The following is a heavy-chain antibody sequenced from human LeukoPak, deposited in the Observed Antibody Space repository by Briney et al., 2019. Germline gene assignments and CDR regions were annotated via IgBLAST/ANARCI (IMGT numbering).Heavy chain of an antibody. Sequence: GGSLRLSCAASGFTVSTNYMNWVRQAPGKGLEWVSLIYSDGSTYYADSVKGRLTISRDNSKNTLYFQMNSLRAEDTAVYYCAKDGRYCSGGRCYSDYGGFDFWGQGTLVTVSS. V-gene: IGHV3-66*01. CDR3: AKDGRYCSGGRCYSDYGGFDF. CDR1: GFTVSTNY. CDR2: IYSDGST. D-gene: IGHD2-15*01. J-gene: IGHJ4*02.